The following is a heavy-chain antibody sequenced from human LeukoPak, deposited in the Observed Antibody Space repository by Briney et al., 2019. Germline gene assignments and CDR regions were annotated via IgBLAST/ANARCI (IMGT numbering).Heavy chain of an antibody. CDR2: IYYSGST. CDR3: ARDPGTMLRGLSL. J-gene: IGHJ4*02. V-gene: IGHV4-59*12. Sequence: SETLSLTCTVSGGSMRSYYWSWIRQPAGKGLEWTGYIYYSGSTYYNPSLKSRVTISVDSSKHQFSLRLYSVTAADTAVYYCARDPGTMLRGLSLWGQGTLVTVSS. CDR1: GGSMRSYY. D-gene: IGHD3-10*01.